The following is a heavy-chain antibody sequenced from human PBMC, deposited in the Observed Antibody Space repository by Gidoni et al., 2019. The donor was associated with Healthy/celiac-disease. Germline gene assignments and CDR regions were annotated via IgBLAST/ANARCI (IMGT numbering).Heavy chain of an antibody. CDR2: INAGNGNT. CDR1: GYTFTSSA. V-gene: IGHV1-3*01. D-gene: IGHD3-3*01. CDR3: ARGPRITIFGVVIYFDY. J-gene: IGHJ4*02. Sequence: QVQLVQSGAEVKKPGASVKVSCKASGYTFTSSAMHWVRQAPGQRLEWMGWINAGNGNTKYSQKFQGRVTITRDTSASTAYMELSSLRSEDPAVYYCARGPRITIFGVVIYFDYWGQGTLVTVSS.